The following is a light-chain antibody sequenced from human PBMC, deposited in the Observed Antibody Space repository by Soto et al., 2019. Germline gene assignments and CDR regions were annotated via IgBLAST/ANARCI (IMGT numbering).Light chain of an antibody. Sequence: EIVLTQSPGTLPLSPGERATLSCRASQSVDSDYVAWYQQKPGQAPRLLIYGASRRATGIPDRFSGSGSGTDFTLTISRLEPEDFAVYYCQHYAGSPPWTFGQGTKVDIK. J-gene: IGKJ1*01. V-gene: IGKV3-20*01. CDR1: QSVDSDY. CDR3: QHYAGSPPWT. CDR2: GAS.